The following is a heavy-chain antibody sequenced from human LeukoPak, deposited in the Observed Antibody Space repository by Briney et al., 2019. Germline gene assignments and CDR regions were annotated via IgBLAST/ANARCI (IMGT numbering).Heavy chain of an antibody. CDR3: ARTRRDGYNLDFDY. V-gene: IGHV4-59*01. Sequence: PSETLSLTCTVSGGSISSYYWSWIRQPPGKGLEWIGYIYYSGSTNYNPSLKSRVTISVDTSKNQFSPKLSSVTAADTAVYYCARTRRDGYNLDFDYWGQGTLVTVSS. J-gene: IGHJ4*02. CDR1: GGSISSYY. CDR2: IYYSGST. D-gene: IGHD5-24*01.